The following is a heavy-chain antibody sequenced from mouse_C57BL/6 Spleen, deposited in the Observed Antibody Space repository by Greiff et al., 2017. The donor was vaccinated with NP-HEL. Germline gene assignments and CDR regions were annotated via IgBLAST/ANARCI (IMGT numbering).Heavy chain of an antibody. J-gene: IGHJ1*03. V-gene: IGHV1-64*01. D-gene: IGHD1-1*01. Sequence: QVQLQQPGAELVMPGASVKLSCKASGYTFTSYWMHWVKQRPGQGLEWIGMIHPNGGSTNYNEKFKSKATLTVDKSSSTAYMQLSSLTSEDSAVYYCARWTTVVATDFEGRGTWITVT. CDR3: ARWTTVVATDFEG. CDR1: GYTFTSYW. CDR2: IHPNGGST.